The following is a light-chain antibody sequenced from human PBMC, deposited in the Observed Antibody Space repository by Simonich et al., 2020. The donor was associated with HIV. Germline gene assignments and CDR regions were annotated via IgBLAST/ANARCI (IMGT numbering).Light chain of an antibody. CDR3: QQYGTSQGLT. J-gene: IGKJ4*01. CDR2: GAS. Sequence: EIVMTQSPATLSVSPGERATLSCRARQSVSSNLAWYQQKPGQAPRLLIYGASSRATGIPDRFSGSGSGTDFTLTISRLEPEDFAVYYCQQYGTSQGLTFGGGTKVEI. V-gene: IGKV3-20*01. CDR1: QSVSSN.